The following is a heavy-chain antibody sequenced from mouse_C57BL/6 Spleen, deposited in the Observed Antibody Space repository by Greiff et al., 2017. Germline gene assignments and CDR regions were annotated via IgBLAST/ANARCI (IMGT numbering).Heavy chain of an antibody. Sequence: EVQRVESGGGLVQPGGSMKLSCAASGFTFSDAWMDWVRQSPEKGLEWVAEIRNNANNHATYYAESVKGRFTISREDSKSSVYLQLNSLRAEDTGIYYCTRRLRRRMDYWGQGTSGTVSS. CDR3: TRRLRRRMDY. CDR2: IRNNANNHAT. J-gene: IGHJ4*01. D-gene: IGHD2-2*01. V-gene: IGHV6-6*01. CDR1: GFTFSDAW.